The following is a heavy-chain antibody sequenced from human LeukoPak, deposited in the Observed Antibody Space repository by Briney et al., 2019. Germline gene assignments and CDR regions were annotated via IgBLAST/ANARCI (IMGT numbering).Heavy chain of an antibody. D-gene: IGHD3-10*01. J-gene: IGHJ6*02. CDR2: ISYDGGDK. Sequence: GGSLRLSCAASGFTFSSYATHWVRQAPGKGLQWVAVISYDGGDKYYANSVKGRFTISRDNSKNTLYLQMNSLRPDDTAVYYCARVRVRAVIITYYYYGMDVWGQGTTVTVSS. CDR3: ARVRVRAVIITYYYYGMDV. CDR1: GFTFSSYA. V-gene: IGHV3-30*04.